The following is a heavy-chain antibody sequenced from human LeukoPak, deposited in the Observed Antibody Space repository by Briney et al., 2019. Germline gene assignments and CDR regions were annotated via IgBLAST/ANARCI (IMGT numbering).Heavy chain of an antibody. D-gene: IGHD2/OR15-2a*01. CDR3: AREDGEYDAFDI. Sequence: ASVKVSCKASGYTFTGYYMHWVRQAPGQGLEWIGWINPNSSGTNYAQKFQGRVTMTRDTSISTAYMELSRLRSDDTAVYYCAREDGEYDAFDIWAQGTMVTVSS. V-gene: IGHV1-2*02. J-gene: IGHJ3*02. CDR1: GYTFTGYY. CDR2: INPNSSGT.